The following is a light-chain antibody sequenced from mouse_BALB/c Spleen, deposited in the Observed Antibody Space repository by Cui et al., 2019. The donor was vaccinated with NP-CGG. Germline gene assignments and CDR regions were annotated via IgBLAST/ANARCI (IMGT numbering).Light chain of an antibody. CDR3: ALWYSNHWV. Sequence: VVTQESALTTSPGETVTLTCRSSTGAVTTSNYANWVQEKPNHLFTGLIGGTNNRAPGVPARFSGSLIGDKAALTITGAQTEDEAIYFCALWYSNHWVFGGGTKLTVL. V-gene: IGLV1*01. CDR1: TGAVTTSNY. J-gene: IGLJ1*01. CDR2: GTN.